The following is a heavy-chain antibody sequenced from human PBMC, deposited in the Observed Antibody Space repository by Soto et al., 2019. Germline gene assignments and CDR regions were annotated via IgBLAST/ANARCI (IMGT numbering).Heavy chain of an antibody. D-gene: IGHD6-19*01. J-gene: IGHJ4*02. CDR3: SGGSGWESDF. V-gene: IGHV3-7*05. CDR2: IEKDGSEK. Sequence: EVHLVESGGGLVQPGGSLRLSCAASDFMFSNYYMTWVRQAPGKGLEWVANIEKDGSEKNYADSVKGRFTVSRDNAKKSLYLQMNSLRAEDTAVYYCSGGSGWESDFWGQGTHVTVSS. CDR1: DFMFSNYY.